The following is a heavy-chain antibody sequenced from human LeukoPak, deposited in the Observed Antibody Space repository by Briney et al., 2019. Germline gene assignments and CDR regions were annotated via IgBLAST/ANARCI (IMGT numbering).Heavy chain of an antibody. CDR3: AELGITMIGGV. CDR1: GFTFSSYE. D-gene: IGHD3-10*02. J-gene: IGHJ6*04. CDR2: ISSSGSTI. Sequence: GGSLRLSCAASGFTFSSYEMNWVRQAPGKGLEWVSYISSSGSTIYYAGTVKGRFTISRDNAKNSLYLQMNSLRAEDTAVYYCAELGITMIGGVWGKGTTVTISS. V-gene: IGHV3-48*03.